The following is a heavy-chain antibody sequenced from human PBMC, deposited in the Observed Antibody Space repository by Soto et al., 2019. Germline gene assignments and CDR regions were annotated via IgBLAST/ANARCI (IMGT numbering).Heavy chain of an antibody. D-gene: IGHD3-16*01. V-gene: IGHV3-72*01. Sequence: ESGGGLVQPGGSLRLSCAASGFTFSDHYMDWVRQAPGKGLEWVGRTRNKANSYTTEYAASVKGRFTISRDDSKNSLYLQMNSLKTEDTAVYYCARVMMGHYYYGMDVWGQGTTVTVSS. CDR2: TRNKANSYTT. CDR1: GFTFSDHY. CDR3: ARVMMGHYYYGMDV. J-gene: IGHJ6*02.